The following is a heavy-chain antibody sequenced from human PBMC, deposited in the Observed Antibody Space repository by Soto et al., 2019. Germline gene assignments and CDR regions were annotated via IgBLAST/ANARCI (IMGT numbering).Heavy chain of an antibody. V-gene: IGHV1-69*06. CDR2: IIPIFGTA. CDR1: GGTFSSYA. CDR3: AGAGFRLGELSNAHFDY. J-gene: IGHJ4*02. D-gene: IGHD3-10*01. Sequence: SVKVSCKASGGTFSSYAISWVRQAPGQGLEWMGGIIPIFGTANYAQKFQGRVTITADKSTSTAYMELSSLRSEDTAVYYCAGAGFRLGELSNAHFDYWGQGTLVTVSS.